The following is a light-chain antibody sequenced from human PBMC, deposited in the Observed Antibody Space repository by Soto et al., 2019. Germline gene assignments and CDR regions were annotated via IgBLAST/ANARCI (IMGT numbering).Light chain of an antibody. V-gene: IGKV3-15*01. Sequence: EIVMTQSPAPLSVSPGERATLSCRASQRVNTNLAWYQQKPGQAPRLLIYGASTRATGVPARFSGSGSGTEFTLTISSLQSEDVAVYYCQQRSSWPITLGQGTRLEIK. CDR2: GAS. CDR3: QQRSSWPIT. J-gene: IGKJ5*01. CDR1: QRVNTN.